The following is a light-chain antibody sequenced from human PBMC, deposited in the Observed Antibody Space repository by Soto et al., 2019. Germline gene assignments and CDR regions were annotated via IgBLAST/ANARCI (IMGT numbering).Light chain of an antibody. V-gene: IGLV2-14*01. Sequence: QSALTQPASVSGSPGQSITISCTGTSGDIGGYNYVSWYQLHPGKAPKLMIYEVSNRPSGVSSRFSGSKSGNTASLTISGLQADDEADYYCSSYTSSTTSYVFGTGTKVTVL. CDR1: SGDIGGYNY. CDR3: SSYTSSTTSYV. CDR2: EVS. J-gene: IGLJ1*01.